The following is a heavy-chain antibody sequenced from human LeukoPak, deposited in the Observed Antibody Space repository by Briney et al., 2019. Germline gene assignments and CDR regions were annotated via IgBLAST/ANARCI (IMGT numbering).Heavy chain of an antibody. Sequence: PGRSLRLSCVVSGFTFSSYGMHWVRQAPGKGLEWVAVISYDGSNKYFADSVRGRFTISRDNSNNTLYLQMDSLRAEDTAVYYCATAGAYYDFWSGYPQWGQGTLVTVPS. CDR1: GFTFSSYG. CDR3: ATAGAYYDFWSGYPQ. CDR2: ISYDGSNK. D-gene: IGHD3-3*01. V-gene: IGHV3-30*03. J-gene: IGHJ4*02.